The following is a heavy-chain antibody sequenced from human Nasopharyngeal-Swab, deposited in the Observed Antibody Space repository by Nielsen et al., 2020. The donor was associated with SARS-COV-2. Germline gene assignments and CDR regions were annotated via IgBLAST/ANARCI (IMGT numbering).Heavy chain of an antibody. J-gene: IGHJ4*02. V-gene: IGHV1-2*06. CDR3: TRALSGVYDF. D-gene: IGHD2-15*01. Sequence: ASVKVSCKASTSTFNAYYIHWARPAPGQGLEWMGRINPTTGGTLYTQTFEGRVTMTTDTSTSTTYMELRGLTSDDTAVYYCTRALSGVYDFWGQGALVTVSS. CDR1: TSTFNAYY. CDR2: INPTTGGT.